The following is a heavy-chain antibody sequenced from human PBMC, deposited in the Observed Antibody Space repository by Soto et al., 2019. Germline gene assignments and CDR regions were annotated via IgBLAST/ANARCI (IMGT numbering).Heavy chain of an antibody. V-gene: IGHV4-4*02. Sequence: QVQLQESGPGLVKPSGTLSHTCAVSSGSISSSNWWSWVRQPPGKELEGIGEIYHSGSTNYNPSLKSRVTRSGDKSRNQFSLKLSSLTAADKAVYYCASRLWFGDEHWDQGTLVTVSS. D-gene: IGHD3-10*01. CDR2: IYHSGST. CDR3: ASRLWFGDEH. J-gene: IGHJ1*01. CDR1: SGSISSSNW.